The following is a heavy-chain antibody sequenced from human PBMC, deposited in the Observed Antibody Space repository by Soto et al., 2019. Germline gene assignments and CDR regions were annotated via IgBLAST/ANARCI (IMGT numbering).Heavy chain of an antibody. Sequence: EVQLVESGGGLVQPGGSLRLSCAASGFTFSSYWMSWVRQAPGKGLEWVANIKQDGSEKYYVDSVKGRFTISRDNAKNSLYLQMNSLRAEDTAVYYCARDADLTYCGGDCYLSPDWYFDLWGRGTLVTVSS. CDR2: IKQDGSEK. J-gene: IGHJ2*01. CDR1: GFTFSSYW. V-gene: IGHV3-7*01. D-gene: IGHD2-21*02. CDR3: ARDADLTYCGGDCYLSPDWYFDL.